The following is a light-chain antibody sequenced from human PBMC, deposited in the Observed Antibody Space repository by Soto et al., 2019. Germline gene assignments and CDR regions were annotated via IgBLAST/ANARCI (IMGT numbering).Light chain of an antibody. J-gene: IGKJ1*01. Sequence: EIVMTQSPATLSVSPGERATLSCRASQSVSSNLAWYQQKPGQAPRLLIYGASTKATGIPARFSGSGSGTEFPLTINSLQSEDFAVYYREQYNNWPRTFGQRTQVEIK. CDR3: EQYNNWPRT. CDR1: QSVSSN. V-gene: IGKV3-15*01. CDR2: GAS.